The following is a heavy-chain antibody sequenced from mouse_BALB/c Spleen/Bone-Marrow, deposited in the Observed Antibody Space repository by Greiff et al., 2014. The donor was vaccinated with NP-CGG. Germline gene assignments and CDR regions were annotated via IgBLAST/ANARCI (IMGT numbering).Heavy chain of an antibody. D-gene: IGHD2-1*01. CDR3: TTGGNDWFAY. CDR1: GYTFTSYW. J-gene: IGHJ3*01. CDR2: INPASGYT. Sequence: QVQLQQSGPELAKPGASVKMSCRASGYTFTSYWMNWVKQRPVQGLEWIGYINPASGYTEYNQKFKDKATLTTGKSSSTAYMQLSSLTSEDSAVYYCTTGGNDWFAYWGQGTLVTVSA. V-gene: IGHV1-7*01.